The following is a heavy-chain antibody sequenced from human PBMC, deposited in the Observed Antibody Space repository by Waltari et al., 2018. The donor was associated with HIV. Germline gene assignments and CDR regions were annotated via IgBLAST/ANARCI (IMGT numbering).Heavy chain of an antibody. D-gene: IGHD3-10*02. Sequence: EVQLVESGGGLVQPGGSLRLSCAASGFTFSSSWMHWVRHAPGKGLVWVSRINGDGSSTDYADSVKGRFTISRDNAKNTLYLQVNTLRAEDTAVYFCARDAALFDWGQGTLVTVSS. CDR1: GFTFSSSW. CDR2: INGDGSST. J-gene: IGHJ4*02. V-gene: IGHV3-74*01. CDR3: ARDAALFD.